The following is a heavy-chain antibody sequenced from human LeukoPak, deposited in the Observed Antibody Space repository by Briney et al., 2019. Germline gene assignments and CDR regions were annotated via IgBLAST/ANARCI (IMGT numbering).Heavy chain of an antibody. Sequence: PSETLSPTCTVSGGSISSGGYYWSWIRQHPGKGLEWIGYIYYSGSDYYDPSLKSRTTISVDTSKNQFSLKLSSVTAADTAVYYCARVLGVSPYYFDYWGQGTLVTVSS. J-gene: IGHJ4*02. CDR2: IYYSGSD. CDR1: GGSISSGGYY. CDR3: ARVLGVSPYYFDY. D-gene: IGHD3-16*01. V-gene: IGHV4-31*03.